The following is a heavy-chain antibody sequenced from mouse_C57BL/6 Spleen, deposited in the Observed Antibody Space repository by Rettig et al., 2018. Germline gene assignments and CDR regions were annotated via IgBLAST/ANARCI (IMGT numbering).Heavy chain of an antibody. CDR3: TRGGANWDFDY. D-gene: IGHD4-1*01. Sequence: QVQLQQPGAELVKPGASVKLSCKASGYTFTSYWMHWVKQRPGRGLAWIGRIDPKSGDTQYNEKFKSTATLTLDKPSSTAYMQLSSLTSEDSAVNYCTRGGANWDFDYWGQGTTLTVSS. CDR1: GYTFTSYW. CDR2: IDPKSGDT. V-gene: IGHV1-72*01. J-gene: IGHJ2*01.